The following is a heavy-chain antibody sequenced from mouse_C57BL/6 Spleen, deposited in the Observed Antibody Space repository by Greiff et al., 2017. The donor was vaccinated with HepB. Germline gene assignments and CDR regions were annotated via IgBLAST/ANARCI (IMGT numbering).Heavy chain of an antibody. Sequence: VKLVESGPGLVQPSQSLSITCTVSGFSLTSYGVHWVRQSPGKGLEWLGVIWSGGSTDYNAAFISRLSISKDNSKSQVFFKMNSLQADDTAIYYCARSGGSSFYAMDYWGQGTSVTVSS. CDR3: ARSGGSSFYAMDY. CDR2: IWSGGST. V-gene: IGHV2-2*01. D-gene: IGHD1-1*01. CDR1: GFSLTSYG. J-gene: IGHJ4*01.